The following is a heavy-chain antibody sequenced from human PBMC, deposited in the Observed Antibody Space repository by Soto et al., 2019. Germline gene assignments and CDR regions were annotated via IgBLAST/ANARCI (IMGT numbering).Heavy chain of an antibody. V-gene: IGHV3-33*01. CDR3: ARGMGQQPPDYFDY. D-gene: IGHD6-13*01. CDR2: IWFDGNKE. CDR1: GFTFSSYG. J-gene: IGHJ4*02. Sequence: QVQLVESGGGAVQPGRSLRLSCVASGFTFSSYGMHWVRQAPGKGLEWVSVIWFDGNKEYYADPVKGRFTISRDNSKNTLYLQTISLRAEDTAGYYCARGMGQQPPDYFDYWGQGTLVTVSS.